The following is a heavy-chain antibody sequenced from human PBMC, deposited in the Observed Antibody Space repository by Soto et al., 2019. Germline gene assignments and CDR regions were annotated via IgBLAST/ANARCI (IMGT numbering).Heavy chain of an antibody. CDR1: GYTFANDY. CDR2: IKPSGGAT. CDR3: SRDTRSISVVAQTPFDF. V-gene: IGHV1-46*01. J-gene: IGHJ4*02. D-gene: IGHD3-3*01. Sequence: QVQLVQSGAEVKEPGASVKVSCKASGYTFANDYIHWVRQVPGQGLEWMGRIKPSGGATLYAQKFQARVTMTGDTSTNTLYMDLSSLRSDDTAMYYCSRDTRSISVVAQTPFDFWGQGTLVTVSS.